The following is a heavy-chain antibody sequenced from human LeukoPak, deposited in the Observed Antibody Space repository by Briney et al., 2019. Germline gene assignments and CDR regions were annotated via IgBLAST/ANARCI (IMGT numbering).Heavy chain of an antibody. CDR1: GYTFTSYD. J-gene: IGHJ3*02. Sequence: GASVKVSCKASGYTFTSYDINWVRQATGQGLEWMGWKNPNSGNTGYAQKFQGRVTMTRNTSISTAYMELSSLRSEDTAVYYCARGSKRYSNYLDAFDIWGQGTMVTVSS. D-gene: IGHD4-11*01. V-gene: IGHV1-8*01. CDR3: ARGSKRYSNYLDAFDI. CDR2: KNPNSGNT.